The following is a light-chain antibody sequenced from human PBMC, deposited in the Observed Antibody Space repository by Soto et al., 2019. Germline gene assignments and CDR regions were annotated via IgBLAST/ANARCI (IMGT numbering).Light chain of an antibody. CDR2: AAA. CDR3: QQYNNWPPWT. Sequence: EIVMTQSPAALFVSLGERVTLSCRASQSVGKNLAWYQQRPGQGPRLLIFAAADRATDIPVRFSGSGSGTDFTLTISSLQCEDSAIYYCQQYNNWPPWTFGRGTKVEI. J-gene: IGKJ1*01. CDR1: QSVGKN. V-gene: IGKV3-15*01.